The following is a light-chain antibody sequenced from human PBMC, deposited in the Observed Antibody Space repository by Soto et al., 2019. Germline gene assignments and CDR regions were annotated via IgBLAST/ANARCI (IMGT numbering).Light chain of an antibody. V-gene: IGLV2-14*01. Sequence: QSALTQPASVSGSPGQSITISCTGTSSDIGGYNYVSWYQQHPDKAPKLMIYEVHNRPSGVSDRFSGSKSGNTASLTISGLQAEDEADYYCSSYTTLTTIIFGGGTMVTVL. CDR1: SSDIGGYNY. J-gene: IGLJ2*01. CDR2: EVH. CDR3: SSYTTLTTII.